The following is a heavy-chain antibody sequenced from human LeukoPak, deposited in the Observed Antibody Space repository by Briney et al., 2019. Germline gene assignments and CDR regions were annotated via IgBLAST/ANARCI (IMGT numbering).Heavy chain of an antibody. CDR3: ARLVPAAKNYYYGMDV. CDR1: GGSISSYY. V-gene: IGHV4-59*01. J-gene: IGHJ6*04. Sequence: PSETLSLTCTVSGGSISSYYWGWIRQPPGKGLEWIGYIYYSGSTNYNPSLKSRVTISVDTSKNQFSLKLSSVTAADTAVYYCARLVPAAKNYYYGMDVWGKGTTVTVSS. CDR2: IYYSGST. D-gene: IGHD2-2*01.